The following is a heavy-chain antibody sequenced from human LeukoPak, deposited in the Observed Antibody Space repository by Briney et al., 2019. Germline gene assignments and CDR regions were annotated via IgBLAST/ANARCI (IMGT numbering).Heavy chain of an antibody. D-gene: IGHD6-19*01. V-gene: IGHV3-21*01. CDR3: ARGGYSSGWYHYGRDV. Sequence: GGSRRLSCVASGFSFSSYSMNWVRQAPGKGLEWVSTISSGTGSYIYYAESVRGRFTISRDNAKNSLYLQMNSLRAGDTAMYYCARGGYSSGWYHYGRDVWGQGTTVTVSS. J-gene: IGHJ6*02. CDR2: ISSGTGSYI. CDR1: GFSFSSYS.